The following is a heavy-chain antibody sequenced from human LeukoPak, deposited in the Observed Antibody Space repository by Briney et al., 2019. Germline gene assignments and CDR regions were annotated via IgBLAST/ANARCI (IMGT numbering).Heavy chain of an antibody. D-gene: IGHD3-16*02. CDR2: IKSNTDGVTT. J-gene: IGHJ6*03. Sequence: GGSLRLSCAASGFTFSNAWMSWVRQAPGKGLEWLGRIKSNTDGVTTDYAAPVKGRFTISRDDSKNTLYLQMNSLKTEDTAVYYCTAVYRVEGHYYYYMDGWGKGTTVTISS. CDR3: TAVYRVEGHYYYYMDG. CDR1: GFTFSNAW. V-gene: IGHV3-15*01.